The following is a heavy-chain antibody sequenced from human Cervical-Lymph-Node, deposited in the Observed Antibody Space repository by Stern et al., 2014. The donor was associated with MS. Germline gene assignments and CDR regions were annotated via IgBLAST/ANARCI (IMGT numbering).Heavy chain of an antibody. CDR1: GFAFSDYY. V-gene: IGHV3-11*05. Sequence: QVQLVQSGGGSVKPGGSLRVSCAASGFAFSDYYMIWIRQAPGKGLEWVSYIDGSSTYRNYADSVRGRFTIYRDNAKNSLSLQMNSLSPEDTAVYYCAKGGYCSTDTCYARAGPDVVWGQGGLVTVSS. CDR3: AKGGYCSTDTCYARAGPDVV. J-gene: IGHJ4*02. CDR2: IDGSSTYR. D-gene: IGHD2-2*01.